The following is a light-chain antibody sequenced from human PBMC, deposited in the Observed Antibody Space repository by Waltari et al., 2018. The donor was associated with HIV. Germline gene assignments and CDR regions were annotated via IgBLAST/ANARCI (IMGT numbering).Light chain of an antibody. CDR2: GNG. CDR1: SPNIGAGYD. J-gene: IGLJ2*01. CDR3: QSYDSSLSGVV. V-gene: IGLV1-40*01. Sequence: QSVLTQPPSVSGAPGQRVTIPCTGSSPNIGAGYDVHWYQQLPGTAPKLIIYGNGNRPSGVPDRFACSKSGTSASLAITGLQAEDEADYYCQSYDSSLSGVVFGGVTMLTVL.